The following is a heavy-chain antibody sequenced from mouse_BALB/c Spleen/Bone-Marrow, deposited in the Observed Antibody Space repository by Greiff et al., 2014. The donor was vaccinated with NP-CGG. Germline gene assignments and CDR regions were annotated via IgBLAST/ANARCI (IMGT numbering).Heavy chain of an antibody. CDR3: ARSYRFWYFDV. CDR2: IHPNSGNT. V-gene: IGHV1S130*01. J-gene: IGHJ1*01. Sequence: VQLQQSGSVLVRPGTSVNLSCKASGFTFTSSWMRWAKQRPGQGLEWIGDIHPNSGNTYYNEKFKGKATLTVDSSSSTAYVDLSSLTSEDSAVYFCARSYRFWYFDVWGAGTTVTVSS. CDR1: GFTFTSSW. D-gene: IGHD2-14*01.